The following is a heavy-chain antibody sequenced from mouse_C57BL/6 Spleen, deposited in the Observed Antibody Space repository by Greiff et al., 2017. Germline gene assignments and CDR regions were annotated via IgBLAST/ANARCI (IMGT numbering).Heavy chain of an antibody. D-gene: IGHD2-3*01. J-gene: IGHJ3*01. Sequence: QVQLQQSGAELARPGASVKLSCKASGYTFTSYGISWVKQRTGQGLEWIGEIYPRSGNTYYNEKFKGKATLTADKSSSTAYMELRSLTSEDSAVYFCARGGYDGYYGFAYWGQGTLVTVSA. V-gene: IGHV1-81*01. CDR2: IYPRSGNT. CDR3: ARGGYDGYYGFAY. CDR1: GYTFTSYG.